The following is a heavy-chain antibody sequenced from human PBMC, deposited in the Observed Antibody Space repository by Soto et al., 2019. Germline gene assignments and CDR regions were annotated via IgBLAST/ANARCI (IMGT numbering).Heavy chain of an antibody. CDR3: ARSREQGVHYGLDV. V-gene: IGHV3-48*02. D-gene: IGHD1-26*01. J-gene: IGHJ6*02. CDR1: GFIFSTYT. CDR2: ITCPSTTI. Sequence: GGSLRLSCSGSGFIFSTYTMNWVLHAPGNGLEWLAYITCPSTTISYRDGVKGRFTISRDNAKRSLFLQLDRLRDDDTAVYYCARSREQGVHYGLDVWGPGTTVTVSS.